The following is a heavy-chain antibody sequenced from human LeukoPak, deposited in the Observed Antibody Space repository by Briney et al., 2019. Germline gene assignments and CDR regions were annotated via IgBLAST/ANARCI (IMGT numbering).Heavy chain of an antibody. CDR2: INPNSGGT. CDR3: AREVLWFGESRSNWFDP. J-gene: IGHJ5*02. CDR1: GYTFTTYN. Sequence: ASVKVSCKASGYTFTTYNINWVRQAPGQGLEWMGWINPNSGGTNYAQKFQGRVTMTRDTSISTAYMELSRLRSDDTAVYYCAREVLWFGESRSNWFDPWGQGTLVTVSS. V-gene: IGHV1-2*02. D-gene: IGHD3-10*01.